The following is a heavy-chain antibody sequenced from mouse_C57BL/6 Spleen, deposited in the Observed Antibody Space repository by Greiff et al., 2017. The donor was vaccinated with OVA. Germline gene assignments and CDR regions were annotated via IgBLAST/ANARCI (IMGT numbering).Heavy chain of an antibody. CDR1: GFSLTSYG. Sequence: QVQLQQSGPGLVQPSQSLSITCTVSGFSLTSYGVHWVRQSPGKGLEWLGVLWSGGSTDYNAAFISRLSISKDNSKSQVFFKMNSLRADDTAIYYCARNYYGSSYYAMDYWGQGTSVTVSS. CDR2: LWSGGST. J-gene: IGHJ4*01. CDR3: ARNYYGSSYYAMDY. V-gene: IGHV2-2*01. D-gene: IGHD1-1*01.